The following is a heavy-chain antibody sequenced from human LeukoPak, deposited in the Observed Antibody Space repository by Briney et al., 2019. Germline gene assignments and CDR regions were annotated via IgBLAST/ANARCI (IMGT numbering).Heavy chain of an antibody. CDR3: ARDPRYYSDLYYFDY. J-gene: IGHJ4*02. CDR2: IKQGGSEQ. V-gene: IGHV3-7*01. D-gene: IGHD3-22*01. Sequence: GGSLRLSCAASGFTFSSYWMSWVRQAPGKGLEWVAYIKQGGSEQSYVDSVKGRFTISRDNAKNSLYLQMNSLRAEDTAVYYCARDPRYYSDLYYFDYWGQGTLVTVSS. CDR1: GFTFSSYW.